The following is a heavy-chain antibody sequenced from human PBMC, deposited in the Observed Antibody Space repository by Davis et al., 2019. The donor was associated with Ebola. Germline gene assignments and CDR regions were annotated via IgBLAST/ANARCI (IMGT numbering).Heavy chain of an antibody. CDR3: AREMRGTADSH. D-gene: IGHD1/OR15-1a*01. J-gene: IGHJ4*02. CDR2: IGPSGNSF. Sequence: GESLKISCEVSGFTFSDYYMSWIRQAPGKGLEWIAYIGPSGNSFYCADSVKGRFTISRDNAKNSLSLQMNSLRAEDTAVYYCAREMRGTADSHWGQGTLVTVSS. V-gene: IGHV3-11*04. CDR1: GFTFSDYY.